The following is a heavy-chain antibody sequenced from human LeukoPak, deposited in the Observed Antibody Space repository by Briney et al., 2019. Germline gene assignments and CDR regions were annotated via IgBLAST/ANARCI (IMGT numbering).Heavy chain of an antibody. V-gene: IGHV5-51*01. D-gene: IGHD4-11*01. CDR3: ARQDDYSNYPLDY. J-gene: IGHJ4*02. CDR1: GYSFTNYW. CDR2: IYPGDSDT. Sequence: GESLKISCKGSGYSFTNYWIAWVRQMPGKGLEWMGIIYPGDSDTRYSPSFQGQVTISADKSISTAYLQWSSLKASDTAMYYCARQDDYSNYPLDYWGQGTLVTVSS.